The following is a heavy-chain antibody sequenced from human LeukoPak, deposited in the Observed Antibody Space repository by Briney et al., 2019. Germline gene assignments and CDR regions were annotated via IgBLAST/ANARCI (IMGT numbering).Heavy chain of an antibody. CDR2: IKQDGSEK. V-gene: IGHV3-7*01. CDR3: ASLYSSGWYY. J-gene: IGHJ4*02. CDR1: GLTFSSYW. D-gene: IGHD6-19*01. Sequence: GGSLRLSCAASGLTFSSYWMSWVRQAPGKGLEWVANIKQDGSEKYYVDSAKGRFTISRDNAKNSLHLQMNSLRAEDTAVYYCASLYSSGWYYWGQGTLVTVSS.